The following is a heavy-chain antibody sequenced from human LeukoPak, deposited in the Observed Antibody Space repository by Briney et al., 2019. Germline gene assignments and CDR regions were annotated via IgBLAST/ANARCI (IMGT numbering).Heavy chain of an antibody. CDR1: GFTFSSYW. CDR3: ARGQTTVTN. Sequence: PGGSLRLSCAASGFTFSSYWMSSVRQAPGKGLEWVANIKQDGSEKYYVDSVKGRFTISRDNAKNSLYLQMNSLRAEGTAVYFCARGQTTVTNWGQGTLVTVSS. V-gene: IGHV3-7*03. J-gene: IGHJ4*02. D-gene: IGHD4-17*01. CDR2: IKQDGSEK.